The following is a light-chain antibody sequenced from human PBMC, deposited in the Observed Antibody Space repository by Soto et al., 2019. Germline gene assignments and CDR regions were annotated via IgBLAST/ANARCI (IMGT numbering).Light chain of an antibody. J-gene: IGLJ1*01. V-gene: IGLV2-23*01. CDR1: SIDVGSYNL. Sequence: ACTPPASVFGSPGKSFTLPGPGPSIDVGSYNLVSWYQQHPGKVPKLMIYEGSKRPAGVSNRFSGSKSGNTASLTISGLQAEDEADYYCCSYAGSSTFVFGTGTKVTV. CDR2: EGS. CDR3: CSYAGSSTFV.